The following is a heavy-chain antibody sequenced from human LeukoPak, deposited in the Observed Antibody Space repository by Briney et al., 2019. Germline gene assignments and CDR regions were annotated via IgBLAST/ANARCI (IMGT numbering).Heavy chain of an antibody. CDR1: GFTFTSYA. CDR2: ISSSSSTI. CDR3: ARAPLLPYYYYYMDV. D-gene: IGHD3-22*01. V-gene: IGHV3-48*01. J-gene: IGHJ6*03. Sequence: PGGSLRLSCAASGFTFTSYAMHWVRQAPGKGLEWVSYISSSSSTIYYADSVKGRFTISRDNAKNSLYLQMNSLRAEDTAVYYCARAPLLPYYYYYMDVWGKGTTVTVSS.